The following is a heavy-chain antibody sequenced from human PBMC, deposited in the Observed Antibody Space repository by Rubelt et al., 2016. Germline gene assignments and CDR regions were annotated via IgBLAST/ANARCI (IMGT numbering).Heavy chain of an antibody. D-gene: IGHD2-2*01. J-gene: IGHJ6*02. CDR2: INPSGGST. CDR3: ASRYCSRTSCYPYYGMDV. Sequence: GLEWMGIINPSGGSTSYAQKFQGRVTMTRDTSTSTVYGELSSLRSEDTAVYYCASRYCSRTSCYPYYGMDVWGHGTTVTVSS. V-gene: IGHV1-46*01.